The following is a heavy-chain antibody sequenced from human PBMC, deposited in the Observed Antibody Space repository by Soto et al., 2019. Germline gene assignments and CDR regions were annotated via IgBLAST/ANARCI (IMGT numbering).Heavy chain of an antibody. CDR2: IYYSGSA. J-gene: IGHJ5*02. CDR1: GGSISSGGYY. V-gene: IGHV4-31*03. CDR3: ARVPYGDYDCFDP. Sequence: QVQLQESGPGLVKPSQTLSLTCTVSGGSISSGGYYWSWIRQHPGKGLEWIGYIYYSGSAYYNPSPKSRVTISVATSQNQFSLKLSSVTAADTAVYYCARVPYGDYDCFDPWGQGTLVTVSS. D-gene: IGHD4-17*01.